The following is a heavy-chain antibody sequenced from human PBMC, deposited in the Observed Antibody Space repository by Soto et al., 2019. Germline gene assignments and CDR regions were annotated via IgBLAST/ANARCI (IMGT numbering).Heavy chain of an antibody. CDR1: GGSVSSGSYY. J-gene: IGHJ3*02. CDR2: NNYSGST. D-gene: IGHD2-15*01. V-gene: IGHV4-61*03. CDR3: ADGMLRAVYAFDI. Sequence: PSETLSLTCTVSGGSVSSGSYYWTWLRQRPGKGREGIGYNNYSGSTYYSPTLKSPLSISLATTKNHFSLRPSSVTAAATAMYSCADGMLRAVYAFDIWGQGTMVTVSS.